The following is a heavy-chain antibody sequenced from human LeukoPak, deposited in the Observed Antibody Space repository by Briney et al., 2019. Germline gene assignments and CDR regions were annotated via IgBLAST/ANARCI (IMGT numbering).Heavy chain of an antibody. V-gene: IGHV3-23*01. CDR1: GFTFSSYA. J-gene: IGHJ4*02. CDR2: ISGSGGST. D-gene: IGHD3-3*01. Sequence: GGSLRLSCAASGFTFSSYAMSWVRQAPGKGLEWVSAISGSGGSTYYADSVKGRFTTSRDNSKNTLYLQMNSLRAEDTAVYYCAKDLTIFGVVNFDYWGQGTLVTVSS. CDR3: AKDLTIFGVVNFDY.